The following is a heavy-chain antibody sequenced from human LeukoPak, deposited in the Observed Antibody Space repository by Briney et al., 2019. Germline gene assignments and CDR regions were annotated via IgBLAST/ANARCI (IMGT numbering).Heavy chain of an antibody. V-gene: IGHV3-7*01. CDR2: IKQDGSEK. J-gene: IGHJ4*02. Sequence: GGSLRLSCAASGFTFSSYAMSWVRQAPGKGLEWVANIKQDGSEKYYVDSVKGRFTISRDNAKNSLYLQMNSLRAEDTAVYYCARDTRLSQVGATLYYFDYWGQGTLVTVSS. CDR3: ARDTRLSQVGATLYYFDY. CDR1: GFTFSSYA. D-gene: IGHD1-26*01.